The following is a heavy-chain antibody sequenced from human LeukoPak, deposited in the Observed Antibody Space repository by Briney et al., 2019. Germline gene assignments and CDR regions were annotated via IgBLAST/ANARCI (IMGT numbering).Heavy chain of an antibody. CDR3: ARDGGTTVVTFYYFDY. J-gene: IGHJ4*02. D-gene: IGHD4-23*01. CDR2: ISSNGGST. CDR1: GFTFSSYA. Sequence: GGSLRLSCVASGFTFSSYAMHWVRQAPGKGLEYVSAISSNGGSTYYANSVKGRFTISRDNSKNTLYLQMGSLRAEDMAVYYCARDGGTTVVTFYYFDYWGQGTLVTVSS. V-gene: IGHV3-64*01.